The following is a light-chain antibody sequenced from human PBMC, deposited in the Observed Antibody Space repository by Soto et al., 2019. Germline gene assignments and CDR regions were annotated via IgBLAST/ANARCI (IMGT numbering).Light chain of an antibody. Sequence: EIVLTQSPGTLSLSPGERATLSCRASQSVSSSYLAWYQQKPGQAHRLLIYGASSRATGIPDRFSGSGSGTDFTLTISRLEPEDFAVYYCQQYGSSRRTFGQGTKVEIK. J-gene: IGKJ1*01. CDR1: QSVSSSY. CDR2: GAS. V-gene: IGKV3-20*01. CDR3: QQYGSSRRT.